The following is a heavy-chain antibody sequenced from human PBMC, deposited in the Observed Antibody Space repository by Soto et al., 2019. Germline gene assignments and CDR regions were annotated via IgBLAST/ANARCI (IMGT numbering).Heavy chain of an antibody. CDR3: ARGSYDSSGYIYVN. J-gene: IGHJ4*02. Sequence: SVKVSCKASGGTFSSYAISWVRQAPGQGLEWMGGIIPIFGTANYAQKFQGRVTITADESTSTACMELSSLRSEDTAVYYCARGSYDSSGYIYVNWGQGTLVTVS. CDR1: GGTFSSYA. V-gene: IGHV1-69*13. CDR2: IIPIFGTA. D-gene: IGHD3-22*01.